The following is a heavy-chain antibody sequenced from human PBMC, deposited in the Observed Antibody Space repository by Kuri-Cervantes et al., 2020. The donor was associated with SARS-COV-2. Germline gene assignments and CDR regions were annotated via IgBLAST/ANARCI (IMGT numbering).Heavy chain of an antibody. D-gene: IGHD6-19*01. CDR2: INPNSGGT. CDR1: GYTFTGYY. J-gene: IGHJ4*02. CDR3: ARLSGFLYSSGWDDY. Sequence: ASVKVSCKASGYTFTGYYTHWVRQAPGQGLEWMGWINPNSGGTNYAQKFQGRVTMTRDTSISTAYMELSRLRSDDTAVYYCARLSGFLYSSGWDDYWGQGTLVTVSS. V-gene: IGHV1-2*02.